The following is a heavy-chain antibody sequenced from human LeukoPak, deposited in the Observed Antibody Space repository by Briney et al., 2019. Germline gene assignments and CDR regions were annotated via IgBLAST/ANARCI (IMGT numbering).Heavy chain of an antibody. Sequence: PLETLSLTCTVSGGSISSHYWSWIRQPAGKGLEWIGRIYTSGSTNYNPSLKSRVTMSVDTSKNQFSLKLSSLTAADTAVYYCARDLGAYYDSGGYFDYWGQGTLVTVSS. CDR2: IYTSGST. CDR1: GGSISSHY. V-gene: IGHV4-4*07. CDR3: ARDLGAYYDSGGYFDY. J-gene: IGHJ4*02. D-gene: IGHD3-22*01.